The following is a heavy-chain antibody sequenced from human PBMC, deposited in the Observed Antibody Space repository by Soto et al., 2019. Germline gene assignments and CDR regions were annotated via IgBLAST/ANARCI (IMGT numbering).Heavy chain of an antibody. J-gene: IGHJ4*02. D-gene: IGHD3-22*01. V-gene: IGHV2-5*02. CDR1: GFSLSASGVG. CDR3: AXXRYPYXYETNGYFFDY. Sequence: QITLKESGPTLVKPTQTLTLTCTFSGFSLSASGVGVGWIRQXPGKALQCLALIFWDDDKRYSPSLNSRLTITKDTSKNQVVXTMTNLXPXXXXXXXXAXXRYPYXYETNGYFFDYWGQGTLVTVSS. CDR2: IFWDDDK.